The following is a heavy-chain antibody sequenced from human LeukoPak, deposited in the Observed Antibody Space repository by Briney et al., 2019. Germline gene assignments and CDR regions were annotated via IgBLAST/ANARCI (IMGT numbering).Heavy chain of an antibody. CDR1: GLTFSSYA. CDR3: AKVGGSTCSSTSCFLGRMGFDY. CDR2: ISGSGGNT. V-gene: IGHV3-23*01. J-gene: IGHJ4*02. Sequence: GASLRLSCAAYGLTFSSYAMSWVRQAPGTGLKWESSISGSGGNTYYADSVKGRFTISRDNSKNALYLQMNSLRADDTAVYYCAKVGGSTCSSTSCFLGRMGFDYWGQGTLVTVSS. D-gene: IGHD2-2*01.